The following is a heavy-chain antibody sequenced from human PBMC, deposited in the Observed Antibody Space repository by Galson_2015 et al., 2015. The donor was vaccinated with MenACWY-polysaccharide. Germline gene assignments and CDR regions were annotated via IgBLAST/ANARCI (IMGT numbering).Heavy chain of an antibody. CDR2: IFPDNSDP. D-gene: IGHD4-23*01. J-gene: IGHJ4*02. CDR1: GSIFHNYW. Sequence: QSGAEVKKPGESLPISCTASGSIFHNYWIGWVRQMPDKGLEWMGRIFPDNSDPSYSPSFQGQVTVSVDKSTSTAYLHLSGLKASDTGMYYCARLRGLGGQFYCDFWGQGSLVTVSS. V-gene: IGHV5-51*03. CDR3: ARLRGLGGQFYCDF.